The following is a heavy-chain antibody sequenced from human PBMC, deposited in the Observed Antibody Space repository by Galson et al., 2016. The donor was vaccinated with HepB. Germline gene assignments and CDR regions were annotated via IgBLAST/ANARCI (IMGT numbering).Heavy chain of an antibody. D-gene: IGHD6-6*01. CDR2: ITGSGYTT. CDR1: GFSFSTSG. CDR3: ARVGRQLVHSDAFGI. V-gene: IGHV3-23*01. Sequence: SLRLSCAASGFSFSTSGMSWVRQTPGRGLEWVSGITGSGYTTHYADSVKGRFTISRDNAKNSLYLQMNSLRDEDTAVYYCARVGRQLVHSDAFGIWGQGTMVTVSS. J-gene: IGHJ3*02.